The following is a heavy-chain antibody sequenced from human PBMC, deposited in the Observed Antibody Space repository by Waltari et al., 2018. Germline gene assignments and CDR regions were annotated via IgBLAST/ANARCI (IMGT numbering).Heavy chain of an antibody. CDR2: VSYSGTT. V-gene: IGHV4-39*01. CDR3: ATYIGASVGTAAFDV. D-gene: IGHD5-12*01. Sequence: QLQLQASGPRLVRPSETLSPICRVTGVSITSTRHYWAWIRQSPGQGLAWIGTVSYSGTTYISPSLKSRVSVSRDTSKNQVSLILGSVTAADMAVYYCATYIGASVGTAAFDVWGQGTMVTVSS. CDR1: GVSITSTRHY. J-gene: IGHJ3*01.